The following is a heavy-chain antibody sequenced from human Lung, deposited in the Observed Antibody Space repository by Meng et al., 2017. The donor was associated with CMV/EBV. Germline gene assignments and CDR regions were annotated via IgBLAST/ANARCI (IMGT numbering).Heavy chain of an antibody. J-gene: IGHJ6*02. Sequence: GGSLRLSCAASGFTFDDFAMHWVRQSPGEGLEWVSGISGNSGFIGYADSVKGRFTISRDNARKSLSLEINTLRVEDTALYYCVKGGGEKVTFDAMDVWGQGXTVTVSS. CDR3: VKGGGEKVTFDAMDV. V-gene: IGHV3-9*01. CDR1: GFTFDDFA. CDR2: ISGNSGFI. D-gene: IGHD2-21*02.